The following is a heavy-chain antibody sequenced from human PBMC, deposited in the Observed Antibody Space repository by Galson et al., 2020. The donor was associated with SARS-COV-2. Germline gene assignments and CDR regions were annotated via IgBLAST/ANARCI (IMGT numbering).Heavy chain of an antibody. D-gene: IGHD3-3*01. CDR3: ATELKTQYDDFWSGLNPDYYYYGMDV. CDR2: IYYSGST. J-gene: IGHJ6*02. Sequence: SETLSLTCTVSGGSISSSSYYWGWIRQPPGKGLEWIGSIYYSGSTYYNPSLKSRVTISVDTSKNQFSLKLSSVTAADTAVYYCATELKTQYDDFWSGLNPDYYYYGMDVWGQGTTVTVSS. V-gene: IGHV4-39*01. CDR1: GGSISSSSYY.